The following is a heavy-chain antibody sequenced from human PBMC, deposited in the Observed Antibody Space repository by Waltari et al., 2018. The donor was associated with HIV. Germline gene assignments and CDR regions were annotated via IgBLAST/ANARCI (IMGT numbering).Heavy chain of an antibody. J-gene: IGHJ4*02. V-gene: IGHV3-23*01. CDR1: GFTFSSYA. CDR2: ISGSGGST. D-gene: IGHD1-26*01. Sequence: EVQLLESGGGLVQPGGSLRLSCAASGFTFSSYAMSWVRQARGKGLEWVSAISGSGGSTYYADSVKGRFTISRDNSKNTLYLQMNSLRAEDTAVYYCAKDGGSYYFPQYYFDYWGQGTLVTVSS. CDR3: AKDGGSYYFPQYYFDY.